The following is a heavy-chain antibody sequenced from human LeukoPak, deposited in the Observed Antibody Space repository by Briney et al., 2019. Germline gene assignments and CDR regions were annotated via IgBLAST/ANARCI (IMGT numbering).Heavy chain of an antibody. Sequence: SVKVSCKASGGTFSSYAISWVRQAPGQGLEWMGGIIPIFGTANYAQKFQGRVTITTDESTSTAYMELSSLRSEDTAVYYCARAPPPIVGATVWFDPWGQGTLVTVSS. V-gene: IGHV1-69*05. D-gene: IGHD1-26*01. CDR2: IIPIFGTA. CDR3: ARAPPPIVGATVWFDP. CDR1: GGTFSSYA. J-gene: IGHJ5*02.